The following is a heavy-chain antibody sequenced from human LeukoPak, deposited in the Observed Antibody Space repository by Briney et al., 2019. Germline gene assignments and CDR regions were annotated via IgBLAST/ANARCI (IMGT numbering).Heavy chain of an antibody. Sequence: SETLSLTCTVPGGSISSSGYYWDWIRQPPGKGLEWIGSVYYSGNTYYKSSLESRVTISVDTSNNRFSLKLNSVTAADTGTYYCARTSGRGSVDPGTSGYVDSWGQGSLVTVSS. D-gene: IGHD3-22*01. CDR3: ARTSGRGSVDPGTSGYVDS. J-gene: IGHJ4*02. CDR2: VYYSGNT. CDR1: GGSISSSGYY. V-gene: IGHV4-39*01.